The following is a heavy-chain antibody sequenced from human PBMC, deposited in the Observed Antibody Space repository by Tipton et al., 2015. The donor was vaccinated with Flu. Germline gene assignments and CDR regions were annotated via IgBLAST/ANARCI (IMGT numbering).Heavy chain of an antibody. Sequence: AASGFTFSSYEMNWVRQAPGKGLEWVSYISSSGSTIYYADSVKGRFTISRDNAKNSLYLQMNSLRAEDTAVYYCARERFLFNYCDSSGPRYYYYGMDVWGQGTTVTVSS. D-gene: IGHD3-22*01. CDR1: GFTFSSYE. CDR2: ISSSGSTI. V-gene: IGHV3-48*03. J-gene: IGHJ6*02. CDR3: ARERFLFNYCDSSGPRYYYYGMDV.